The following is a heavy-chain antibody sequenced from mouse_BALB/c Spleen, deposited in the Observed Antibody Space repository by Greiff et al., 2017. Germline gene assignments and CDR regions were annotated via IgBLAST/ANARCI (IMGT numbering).Heavy chain of an antibody. D-gene: IGHD1-1*01. V-gene: IGHV5-12-2*01. CDR2: ISNGGGST. CDR3: ARQDYYGSSYFDY. CDR1: GFTFSSYT. J-gene: IGHJ2*01. Sequence: EVMLVESGEGLVQPGGSLKLSCAASGFTFSSYTMSWVRQTPEKRLEWVAYISNGGGSTYYPDTVKGRFTISRDNAKNTLYLQMSSLKSEDTAMYYCARQDYYGSSYFDYWGQGTTLTVSS.